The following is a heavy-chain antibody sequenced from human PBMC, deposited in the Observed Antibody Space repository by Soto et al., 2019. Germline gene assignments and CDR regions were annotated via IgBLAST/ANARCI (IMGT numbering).Heavy chain of an antibody. CDR2: INPSGGST. CDR3: ARELSDYYDSSGLGEFDY. J-gene: IGHJ4*02. D-gene: IGHD3-22*01. V-gene: IGHV1-46*01. CDR1: GYTFTSYY. Sequence: ASVKVSCKASGYTFTSYYMHWVRQAPGQGLEWMGIINPSGGSTSYAQKFQGRVTMTRDTSTSTVYMELSSLRSEDTAVYYCARELSDYYDSSGLGEFDYWGQGTLVIVSS.